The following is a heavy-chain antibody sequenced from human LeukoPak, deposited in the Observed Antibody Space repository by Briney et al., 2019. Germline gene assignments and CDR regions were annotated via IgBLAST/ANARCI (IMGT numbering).Heavy chain of an antibody. CDR2: ISNNGGNT. D-gene: IGHD6-25*01. CDR3: AADLRGSEGSVDY. J-gene: IGHJ4*02. CDR1: GFTFTSYA. Sequence: GGSLRLSCAASGFTFTSYAMSWVRQAPGRGLEWVSLISNNGGNTYYADSVKGRFTISRDNSKNTLSLQMNSRREEESAVYYCAADLRGSEGSVDYWGQGTLVTVSS. V-gene: IGHV3-23*01.